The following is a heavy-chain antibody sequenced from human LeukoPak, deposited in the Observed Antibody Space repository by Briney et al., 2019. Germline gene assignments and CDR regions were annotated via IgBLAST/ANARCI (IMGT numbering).Heavy chain of an antibody. D-gene: IGHD1-26*01. CDR3: ARRVDSYWFFDY. CDR1: GYSFTNFW. V-gene: IGHV5-51*01. CDR2: IYPDDSDT. J-gene: IGHJ4*02. Sequence: GESLKISCKGSGYSFTNFWIGWVRQMPGKGLEWMGIIYPDDSDTRYIPSFQGQVTISADKSINTAYLQWSSLKAADTAMYYCARRVDSYWFFDYWGQGTLVTVSS.